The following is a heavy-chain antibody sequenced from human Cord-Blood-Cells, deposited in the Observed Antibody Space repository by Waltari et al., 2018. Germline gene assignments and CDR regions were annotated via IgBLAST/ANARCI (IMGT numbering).Heavy chain of an antibody. Sequence: QVQLQESGPGLVKPSETLSLTCAVSGYSISSGYSWGWIRQPPGKGLEWIGSIYHSGSTYYNPSLKSRVTISVDTSKNQFSLKLSSVTAADTAVYYCARDKGNPSRGYNWFDPWGQGTLVTVSS. J-gene: IGHJ5*02. D-gene: IGHD1-1*01. CDR2: IYHSGST. CDR3: ARDKGNPSRGYNWFDP. CDR1: GYSISSGYS. V-gene: IGHV4-38-2*02.